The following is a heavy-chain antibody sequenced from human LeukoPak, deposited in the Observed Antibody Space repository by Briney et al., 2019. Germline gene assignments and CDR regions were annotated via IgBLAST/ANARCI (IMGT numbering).Heavy chain of an antibody. V-gene: IGHV4-59*01. CDR1: GGSISSYY. CDR2: IYYSGST. Sequence: SETLSFTCTVSGGSISSYYWSWIRQAPGKGLECIGYIYYSGSTNYNPSLKSRVTISVDTSKNQFSLKLSSVTAADTAVYYCAREVKVGNTGYYFDYWGQGTLVTVSS. D-gene: IGHD2/OR15-2a*01. CDR3: AREVKVGNTGYYFDY. J-gene: IGHJ4*02.